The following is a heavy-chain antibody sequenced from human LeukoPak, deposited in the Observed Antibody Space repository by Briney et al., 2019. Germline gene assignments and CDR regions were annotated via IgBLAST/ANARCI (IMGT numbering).Heavy chain of an antibody. CDR3: ARHSDEKAAAGPYFDY. D-gene: IGHD6-13*01. CDR2: IYYSGST. Sequence: PSETLSLTCTVSGGSISSSSYYWGWIRQPPGKGLEWIGSIYYSGSTYYNPSLKSRVTISVDTSKNQFSLKLSSVTAADTAVYYCARHSDEKAAAGPYFDYWGQGTLVTVSS. CDR1: GGSISSSSYY. V-gene: IGHV4-39*01. J-gene: IGHJ4*02.